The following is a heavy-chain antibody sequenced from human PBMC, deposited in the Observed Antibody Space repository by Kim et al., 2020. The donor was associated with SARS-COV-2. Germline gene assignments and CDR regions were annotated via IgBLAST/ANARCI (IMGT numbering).Heavy chain of an antibody. V-gene: IGHV4-34*01. Sequence: SETLSLTCAVYGGSFSGYYWSWIRQPPGKGLEWIGEINHSGSTNYNPSPKSRVTISVDTSTNQFSLKLSSVTAADTAVYYCARGLDSGGSQRPHDYWGQGTLVTVSS. CDR1: GGSFSGYY. CDR2: INHSGST. CDR3: ARGLDSGGSQRPHDY. D-gene: IGHD3-22*01. J-gene: IGHJ4*02.